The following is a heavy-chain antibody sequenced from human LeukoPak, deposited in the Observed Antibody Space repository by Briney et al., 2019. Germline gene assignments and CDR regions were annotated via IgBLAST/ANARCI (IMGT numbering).Heavy chain of an antibody. CDR1: GGSISSYY. D-gene: IGHD6-19*01. CDR3: ARVGNRVAVAGYYYYYYMDV. J-gene: IGHJ6*03. V-gene: IGHV4-4*07. CDR2: IYTSGST. Sequence: SETLSLTCTVSGGSISSYYWSWIRQPAGKGLEWIGRIYTSGSTNYNPSLKSRVTMSVDTSKNQFSLKLSSVTAADTAVYYCARVGNRVAVAGYYYYYYMDVWGKGTTVTVSS.